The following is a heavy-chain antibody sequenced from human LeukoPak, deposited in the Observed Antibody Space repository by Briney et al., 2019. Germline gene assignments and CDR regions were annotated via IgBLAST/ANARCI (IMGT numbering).Heavy chain of an antibody. J-gene: IGHJ4*02. CDR1: GFTFSSYA. V-gene: IGHV3-30-3*01. CDR2: ISYDGSNK. Sequence: GGSLRLSCAASGFTFSSYAMHWVRQAPGKGLEWVAVISYDGSNKYYADSVKGRFTISRDNSKNTLYLQMNSLRAEDTAVYYCAKDSRFGELLYDWGQGTLVTVSS. D-gene: IGHD3-10*01. CDR3: AKDSRFGELLYD.